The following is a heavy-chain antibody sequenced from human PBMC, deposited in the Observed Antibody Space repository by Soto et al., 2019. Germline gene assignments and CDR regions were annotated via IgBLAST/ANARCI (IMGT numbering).Heavy chain of an antibody. CDR1: SGSISSSNW. V-gene: IGHV4-4*02. D-gene: IGHD2-2*01. CDR2: IYHSGST. J-gene: IGHJ5*02. Sequence: SETLSLTCAVSSGSISSSNWWGWVRQPPGKGLEWIGEIYHSGSTNYNPSLKSRVTISVDKSKNQFSLKLSSVTAADTAVYYCARGAVVVVPAAMGIYNWFDPWGQGTLVTV. CDR3: ARGAVVVVPAAMGIYNWFDP.